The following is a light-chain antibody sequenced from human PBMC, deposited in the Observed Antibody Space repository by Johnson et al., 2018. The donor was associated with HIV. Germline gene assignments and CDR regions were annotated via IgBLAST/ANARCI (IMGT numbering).Light chain of an antibody. Sequence: QSVLTQPPSVSAAPGQKVTISCSGSSSNIGNNYVSWYQQLPGTAPKLLIYDNNKRPSGIPDRFSGSKSGTSATLGITGLQTGDEADYYCGTWDSRLSDHYVFGTGTKITVL. CDR1: SSNIGNNY. CDR3: GTWDSRLSDHYV. CDR2: DNN. J-gene: IGLJ1*01. V-gene: IGLV1-51*01.